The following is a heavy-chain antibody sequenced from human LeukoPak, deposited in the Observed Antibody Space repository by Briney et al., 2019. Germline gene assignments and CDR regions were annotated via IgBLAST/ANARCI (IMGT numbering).Heavy chain of an antibody. CDR1: GFTLSSYE. Sequence: GGSLRLSCTVSGFTLSSYEMSWIRQAPGKGLEWVSSIDYDGGSGHYADSVKGRFTISRDNSNNTLFLHLNSLRGEDTAVYYCAKVYSSSWYGGALDIWGQGTMVTVSS. CDR3: AKVYSSSWYGGALDI. D-gene: IGHD6-13*01. CDR2: IDYDGGSG. V-gene: IGHV3-23*01. J-gene: IGHJ3*02.